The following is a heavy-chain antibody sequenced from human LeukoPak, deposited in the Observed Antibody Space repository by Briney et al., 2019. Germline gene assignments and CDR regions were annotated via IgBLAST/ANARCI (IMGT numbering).Heavy chain of an antibody. CDR3: AKDKDGWFGESDY. D-gene: IGHD3-10*01. V-gene: IGHV3-23*01. CDR2: ISGGGGST. Sequence: GGSLRLSCAASGLTFDNYAMNWVRQAPGKGLEWVSGISGGGGSTYYADSVKGRFTISRDNSKNTLYLQMNSLRAEDTAVYYCAKDKDGWFGESDYWGQEPWSPSPQ. CDR1: GLTFDNYA. J-gene: IGHJ4*01.